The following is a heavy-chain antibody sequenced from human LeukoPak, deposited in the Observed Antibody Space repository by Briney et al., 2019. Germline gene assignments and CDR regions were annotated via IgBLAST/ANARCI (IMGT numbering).Heavy chain of an antibody. CDR3: ARGFRSNIVVVVAPSPLNWFDP. CDR2: INYSGST. CDR1: GGSFSGYY. D-gene: IGHD2-15*01. V-gene: IGHV4-34*01. Sequence: SETLSLTCAVYGGSFSGYYWSWIRQPPGKGLEWIGEINYSGSTNYNPSLKSRVTISVDTSKNQFSLKLSSVTAADTAVYYCARGFRSNIVVVVAPSPLNWFDPWGQGTLVTVSS. J-gene: IGHJ5*02.